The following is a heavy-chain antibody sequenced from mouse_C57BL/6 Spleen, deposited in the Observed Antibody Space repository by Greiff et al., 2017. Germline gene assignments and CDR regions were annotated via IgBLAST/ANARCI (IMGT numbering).Heavy chain of an antibody. CDR2: IDPSDSYT. Sequence: QVQLQQPGAELVMPGASVKLSCKASGYTFTSYWMHWVKQRPGQGLEWIGEIDPSDSYTNYNQKFKGKSTLTVDKSSSTAYMQLSSLTSEDSAVYYCDRGDYYGSRRFAYWGQGTLVTVSA. V-gene: IGHV1-69*01. J-gene: IGHJ3*01. CDR3: DRGDYYGSRRFAY. D-gene: IGHD1-1*01. CDR1: GYTFTSYW.